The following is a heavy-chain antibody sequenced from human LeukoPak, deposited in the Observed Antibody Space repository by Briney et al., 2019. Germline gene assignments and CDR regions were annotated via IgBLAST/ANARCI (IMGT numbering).Heavy chain of an antibody. CDR1: GGSISSSSYY. CDR3: ARRSVAVDTAMVTD. J-gene: IGHJ4*02. CDR2: MYYSGNT. V-gene: IGHV4-39*01. Sequence: SETLSLTCTVSGGSISSSSYYWGWIRQPPGKGLEWIGSMYYSGNTYYNPSLKSRLTISMDTSKNQFSLKLSSVTAADTAVYYCARRSVAVDTAMVTDWGQGTLVTVSS. D-gene: IGHD5-18*01.